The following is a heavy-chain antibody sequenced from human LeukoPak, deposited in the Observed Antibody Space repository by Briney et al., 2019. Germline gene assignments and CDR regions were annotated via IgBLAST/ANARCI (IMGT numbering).Heavy chain of an antibody. Sequence: SGTLSLTCTVSGGSISSYYWSWIRQPAGKGLEWIGRIYTSGSTNYNPSLKSRVTMSVDTSKNQFSLKLSSVTAADTAVYYCARIAVAGTGTPYDYWGQGTLVTVSS. J-gene: IGHJ4*02. V-gene: IGHV4-4*07. CDR2: IYTSGST. D-gene: IGHD6-19*01. CDR1: GGSISSYY. CDR3: ARIAVAGTGTPYDY.